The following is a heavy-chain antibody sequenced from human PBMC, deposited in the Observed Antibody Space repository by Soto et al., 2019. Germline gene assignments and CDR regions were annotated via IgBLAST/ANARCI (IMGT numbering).Heavy chain of an antibody. D-gene: IGHD2-15*01. CDR3: ARTNGYCSGGSCHPGWFDP. CDR2: IYYSGST. J-gene: IGHJ5*02. V-gene: IGHV4-39*01. CDR1: GGSISSSSYY. Sequence: SETLSLTCTVSGGSISSSSYYWGWIRQPPGKGLEWIGSIYYSGSTYYNPSLKSRVTISVDTSKNQFSLKLSSVTAADTAVYYCARTNGYCSGGSCHPGWFDPWGQGTLVTVSS.